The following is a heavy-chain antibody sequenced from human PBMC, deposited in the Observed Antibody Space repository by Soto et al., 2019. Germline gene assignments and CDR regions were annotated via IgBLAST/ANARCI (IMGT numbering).Heavy chain of an antibody. CDR1: GFPFSSYV. J-gene: IGHJ4*03. Sequence: GGSLRLSCAASGFPFSSYVMSWVRQAPGKGLEWVSGITGGGSNTFYADSVKGRFTISRDNSKNTLFLQMNSLGAEDTAVYYCAKDSNKYSSSLRGRYFDYWGQGIGVTVSS. V-gene: IGHV3-23*01. CDR2: ITGGGSNT. D-gene: IGHD4-4*01. CDR3: AKDSNKYSSSLRGRYFDY.